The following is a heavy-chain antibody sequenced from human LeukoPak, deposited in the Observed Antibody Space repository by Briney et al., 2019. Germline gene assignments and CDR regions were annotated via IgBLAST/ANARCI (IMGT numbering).Heavy chain of an antibody. CDR2: IYSGGST. D-gene: IGHD2-15*01. CDR1: GFTFSSYA. CDR3: ARGKTDIVVVVAAEGRAFDI. Sequence: SGGSLRLSCAASGFTFSSYAMSWVRQAPGKGLEWVSVIYSGGSTYYADSVKGRFTISRDNSKNTLYLQMNSLRAEDTAVYYCARGKTDIVVVVAAEGRAFDIWGQGTMVTVSS. J-gene: IGHJ3*02. V-gene: IGHV3-66*01.